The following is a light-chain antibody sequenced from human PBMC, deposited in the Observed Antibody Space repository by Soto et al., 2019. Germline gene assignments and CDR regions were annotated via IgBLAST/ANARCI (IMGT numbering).Light chain of an antibody. CDR2: GAS. CDR1: QTISTY. J-gene: IGKJ5*01. Sequence: DIQMTQSPSPLSASVGDRVTITFRSSQTISTYLNWYQQKPGKAPKLLIYGASSLQSGVPSRFSGSGSGTDFTLTISSLQPEDFGTYYCQQSLTMPITFGHGTRLE. V-gene: IGKV1-39*01. CDR3: QQSLTMPIT.